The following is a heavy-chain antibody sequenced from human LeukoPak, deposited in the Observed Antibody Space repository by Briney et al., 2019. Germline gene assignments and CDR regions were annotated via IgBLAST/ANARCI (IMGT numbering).Heavy chain of an antibody. CDR3: ARRVGVYYFDY. CDR1: GGSISSSSYY. D-gene: IGHD3-10*01. Sequence: SETLSLTCTVSGGSISSSSYYWGWIRQPPGKGLEWIGSIYYSGSTYYNPSLKSRVTISVDTSKNQFSLKLSSVTAADTAVYYCARRVGVYYFDYWGQGTLVTVSS. CDR2: IYYSGST. V-gene: IGHV4-39*01. J-gene: IGHJ4*02.